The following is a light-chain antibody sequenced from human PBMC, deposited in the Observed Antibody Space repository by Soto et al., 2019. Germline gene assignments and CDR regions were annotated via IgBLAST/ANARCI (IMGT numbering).Light chain of an antibody. CDR2: AAS. CDR3: QQTFSDPSIT. Sequence: DIQLTQSPSSLSASVGDRVTITCRAGQTISDYLNWYQQKPGTAPKLLIYAASTLQSGVPSRFSGSRSGTDFTLTISSLHPEDVATYYCQQTFSDPSITFGQGTRLEIK. V-gene: IGKV1-39*01. CDR1: QTISDY. J-gene: IGKJ5*01.